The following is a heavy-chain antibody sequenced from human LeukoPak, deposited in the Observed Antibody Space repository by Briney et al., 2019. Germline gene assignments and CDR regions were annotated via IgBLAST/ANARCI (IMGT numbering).Heavy chain of an antibody. V-gene: IGHV3-53*01. J-gene: IGHJ4*02. CDR3: TRDPSDSRMLNY. D-gene: IGHD3-22*01. CDR2: IYSDGST. Sequence: GGSLGLSCAASGLTLTTNYLSWVRQAPGKGLEWVSGIYSDGSTHYADSVKGRFTISRDNSKNTLYLQMNSLRAEDTAVYYCTRDPSDSRMLNYWGQGTLVTVSS. CDR1: GLTLTTNY.